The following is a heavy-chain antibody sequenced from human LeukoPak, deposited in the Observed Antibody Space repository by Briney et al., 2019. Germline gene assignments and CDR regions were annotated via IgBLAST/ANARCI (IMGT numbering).Heavy chain of an antibody. V-gene: IGHV3-15*01. CDR3: TTDYGSGSYRYLNY. Sequence: GGSLRLSCAASGFTFSNAWMSWVRQTPGKGLEWVGRIKSKTDGGTTDYVAPVKGRFTISRDDSKNTLYLQMNSLKSEDTAVYYCTTDYGSGSYRYLNYWGQGTLVTVSS. CDR1: GFTFSNAW. CDR2: IKSKTDGGTT. J-gene: IGHJ4*02. D-gene: IGHD3-10*01.